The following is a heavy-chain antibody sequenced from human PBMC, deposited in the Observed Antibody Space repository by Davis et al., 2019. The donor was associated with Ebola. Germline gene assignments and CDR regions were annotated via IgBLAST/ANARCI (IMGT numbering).Heavy chain of an antibody. V-gene: IGHV1-46*01. CDR1: GYTFTSYY. D-gene: IGHD3-3*01. CDR2: INPSGGST. CDR3: ARGDTYYDFWSGYYRYNWFDP. J-gene: IGHJ5*02. Sequence: AASVKVSCKASGYTFTSYYMHWVRQAPGQGLEWMGIINPSGGSTSYAQKFQGRVTMTRDTSTSTVYMELSSLRAEDTAVYYCARGDTYYDFWSGYYRYNWFDPWGQGTLVTVSS.